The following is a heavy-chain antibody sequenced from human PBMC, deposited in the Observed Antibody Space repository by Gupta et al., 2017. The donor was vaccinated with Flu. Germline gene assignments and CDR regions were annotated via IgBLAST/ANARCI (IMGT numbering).Heavy chain of an antibody. CDR3: ASRAFYTSGYFFFYYFDY. CDR2: ISGRGDTT. J-gene: IGHJ4*02. Sequence: EVVLLESGGGLMQPGGSLRLSCAASGLTYNTYAMSWVRQALGKGPEWVSGISGRGDTTHYADSVKGRFTISRDNSKNMLYLQMNSLRAEDTAVYYCASRAFYTSGYFFFYYFDYWGQGALVTVSS. CDR1: GLTYNTYA. V-gene: IGHV3-23*01. D-gene: IGHD6-19*01.